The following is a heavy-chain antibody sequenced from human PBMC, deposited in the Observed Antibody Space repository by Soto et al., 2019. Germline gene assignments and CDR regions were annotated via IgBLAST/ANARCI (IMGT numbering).Heavy chain of an antibody. J-gene: IGHJ6*02. CDR1: GGTPRRHY. V-gene: IGHV3-53*01. CDR3: ARVELDLRLPYYCYRKDV. Sequence: RGYLRDPKGGSGGTPRRHYMIGCRQALGKRLEWVSVIYSGSSTYSADSVKGRFTISRDNSKNTLYLQMNSLRAEDTAVYYCARVELDLRLPYYCYRKDVWGQGSSDTGS. CDR2: IYSGSST. D-gene: IGHD1-7*01.